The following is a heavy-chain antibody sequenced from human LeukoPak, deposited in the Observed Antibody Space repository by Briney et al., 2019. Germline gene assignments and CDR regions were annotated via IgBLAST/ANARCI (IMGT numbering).Heavy chain of an antibody. J-gene: IGHJ4*02. CDR3: ARDLGYYDSSGYYYFDY. CDR2: ISAYNGNT. CDR1: GYIFTSYG. D-gene: IGHD3-22*01. V-gene: IGHV1-18*01. Sequence: ASVKVSCKTSGYIFTSYGINWVRQASGQRLEWMGWISAYNGNTNYAQKLQGRVTMTTDTSTSTAYMELRSLRSDDTAVYYCARDLGYYDSSGYYYFDYWGQGTLVTVSS.